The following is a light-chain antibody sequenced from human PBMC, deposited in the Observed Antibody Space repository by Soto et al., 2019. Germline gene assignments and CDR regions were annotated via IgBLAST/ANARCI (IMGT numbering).Light chain of an antibody. V-gene: IGKV3D-15*01. CDR3: QQYNSGVT. CDR1: QNVGNN. CDR2: GAS. Sequence: EIVMTQSPDTLCVSPGESATLSCRASQNVGNNLAWYQQHPGQPPRLLLYGASTRACGIPPRFRGSGSGTDFTLNIKYLRSGGTGVYDCQQYNSGVTFGGGNRVEI. J-gene: IGKJ4*01.